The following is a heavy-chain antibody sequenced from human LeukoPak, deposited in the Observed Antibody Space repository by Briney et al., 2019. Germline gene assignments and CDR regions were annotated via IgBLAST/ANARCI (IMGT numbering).Heavy chain of an antibody. V-gene: IGHV3-7*01. CDR3: ARDSYGGPFDY. Sequence: GGSLRLSCAAAGLSFSSDWMNWVRQAPGKGLEWVANINPDGSQESYVDSVKGRFTISRDNAKNSLYLQTNSLRAEDTAVYYCARDSYGGPFDYWGQGTLVTVSS. CDR1: GLSFSSDW. J-gene: IGHJ4*02. CDR2: INPDGSQE. D-gene: IGHD4-23*01.